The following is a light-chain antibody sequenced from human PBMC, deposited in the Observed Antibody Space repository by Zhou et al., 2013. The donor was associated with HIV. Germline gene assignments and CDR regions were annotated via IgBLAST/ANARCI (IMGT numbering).Light chain of an antibody. CDR2: ATS. CDR3: HQYYSTPYI. CDR1: QDIYHC. J-gene: IGKJ2*01. Sequence: DIQMTQSPSSLSASVGDRVTITCRASQDIYHCLAWYQHIPGKAPKLLLYATSRLQSGVPSRFSGSGSGKRYALTISSLQPEDFATYYCHQYYSTPYIFGQG. V-gene: IGKV1-NL1*01.